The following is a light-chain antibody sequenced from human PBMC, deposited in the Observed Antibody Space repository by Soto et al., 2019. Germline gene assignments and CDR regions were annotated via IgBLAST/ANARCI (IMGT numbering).Light chain of an antibody. J-gene: IGKJ1*01. Sequence: ILFTQSPVTLSLSPGERATLSCRASQSISSSYLGWYQQKPGQAPKLLIYGATSRATGIPGRFSGSGSGTDFTLTISRLEPEDFAVYYCQQYGSSPWTFGQGTKVDI. V-gene: IGKV3-20*01. CDR1: QSISSSY. CDR3: QQYGSSPWT. CDR2: GAT.